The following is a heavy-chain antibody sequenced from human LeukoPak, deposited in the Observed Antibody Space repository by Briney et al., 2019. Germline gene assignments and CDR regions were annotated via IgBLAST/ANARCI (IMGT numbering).Heavy chain of an antibody. V-gene: IGHV3-23*01. CDR2: ISGSGDFT. CDR3: AKYTSGTYYRGLDQ. CDR1: GFTFTIYA. J-gene: IGHJ4*02. Sequence: GGSLRLSCAASGFTFTIYAMNWVRQAPGKGLEWVSGISGSGDFTYYADSVKGRFTISRDDSRNTVYLQMNSLRAEDTAVYSCAKYTSGTYYRGLDQWGQGTLVTVSS. D-gene: IGHD3-10*01.